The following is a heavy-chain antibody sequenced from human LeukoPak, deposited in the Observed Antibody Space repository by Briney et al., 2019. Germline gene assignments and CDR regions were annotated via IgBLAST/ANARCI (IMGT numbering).Heavy chain of an antibody. V-gene: IGHV4-39*01. CDR2: IYNSGST. Sequence: SETLSLTCTVSGGSISSSSYYWGWIRQPPGKGLEWIRTIYNSGSTYYNPSLQSRVTISVDTSKNQFSLKLSSVTAADTAVYYCARLSWQWLDGYLYYFDYWGQGTLVTVSS. D-gene: IGHD6-19*01. CDR3: ARLSWQWLDGYLYYFDY. J-gene: IGHJ4*02. CDR1: GGSISSSSYY.